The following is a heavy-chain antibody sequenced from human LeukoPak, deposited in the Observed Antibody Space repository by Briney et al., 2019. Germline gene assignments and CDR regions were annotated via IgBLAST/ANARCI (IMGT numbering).Heavy chain of an antibody. Sequence: GGSLRLSCAAPGFTFSSYWMHWVRQAPGKGLVWVSGTNSDGSTTAYADSVKGRFTISRDNAKNTLYLQMNRLRAEDTAVYYCATNIVGPTLDYWGQETLFTVS. D-gene: IGHD1-26*01. V-gene: IGHV3-74*01. CDR3: ATNIVGPTLDY. CDR1: GFTFSSYW. J-gene: IGHJ4*02. CDR2: TNSDGSTT.